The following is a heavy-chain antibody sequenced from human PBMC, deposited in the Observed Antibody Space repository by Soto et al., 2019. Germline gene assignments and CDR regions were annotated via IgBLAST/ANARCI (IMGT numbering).Heavy chain of an antibody. Sequence: HLQLQESGPGLVKPSETLSLTCTVSGDSISSSTYYWGWIRQPPGKGLEWIGNIYYSGITYYNPSLKSRVAISVDTSKKQFSLKLSSVSAADTAIYYCARSNSGYYKWFDPWGQGTLVTVSS. V-gene: IGHV4-39*01. CDR1: GDSISSSTYY. CDR2: IYYSGIT. D-gene: IGHD3-22*01. CDR3: ARSNSGYYKWFDP. J-gene: IGHJ5*02.